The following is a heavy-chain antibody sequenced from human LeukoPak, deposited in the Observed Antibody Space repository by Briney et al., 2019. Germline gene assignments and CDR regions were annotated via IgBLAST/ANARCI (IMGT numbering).Heavy chain of an antibody. J-gene: IGHJ4*02. CDR1: GGSISSSSYY. CDR3: ARTMVRGDQGGRKRIPNPFDY. Sequence: SETLSLTCSVSGGSISSSSYYWGWIRQPPGKGLEWIGCIYYSGSTYYNPSLKSRVTISVDTSKNQFSLKLSSVTAADTAVYYCARTMVRGDQGGRKRIPNPFDYWGQGTLVTVSS. CDR2: IYYSGST. V-gene: IGHV4-39*07. D-gene: IGHD3-10*01.